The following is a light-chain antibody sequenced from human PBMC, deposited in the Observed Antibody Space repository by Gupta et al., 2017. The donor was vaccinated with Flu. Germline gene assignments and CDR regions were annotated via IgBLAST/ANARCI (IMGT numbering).Light chain of an antibody. CDR1: QSLLHSNGKNY. J-gene: IGKJ2*01. V-gene: IGKV2-28*01. CDR2: VGS. CDR3: MHALPIET. Sequence: EIVLTQSPLSLPVTPGEPASISCKSSQSLLHSNGKNYLDWYVQKPGQSPQLLIYVGSTRAAGVPDSFSGSGSGTDFTLKISRVEAEDVGVYYCMHALPIETFGQGTKLEIK.